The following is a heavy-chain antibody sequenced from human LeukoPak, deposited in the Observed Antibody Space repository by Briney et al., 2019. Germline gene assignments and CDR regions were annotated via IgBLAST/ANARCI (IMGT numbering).Heavy chain of an antibody. J-gene: IGHJ4*02. V-gene: IGHV3-48*01. CDR2: ISVSSSTI. D-gene: IGHD3-3*01. Sequence: GGSLRLSCAASGFTFSTYSMNWVGQAPGKGLEWVSYISVSSSTIYYADSVKGRFTISRDNAKNSLYLQMNSLRAEDTAVYYCARGFGWSGFYFDYWGQGTLVTVSS. CDR3: ARGFGWSGFYFDY. CDR1: GFTFSTYS.